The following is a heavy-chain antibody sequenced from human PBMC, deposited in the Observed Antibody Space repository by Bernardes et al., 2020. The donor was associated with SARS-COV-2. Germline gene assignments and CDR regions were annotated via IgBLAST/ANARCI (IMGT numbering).Heavy chain of an antibody. V-gene: IGHV3-23*01. D-gene: IGHD2-2*01. CDR2: VSGSAINT. CDR1: GFTFSLYA. CDR3: AKATYQVVPAAPIYYFDF. J-gene: IGHJ4*02. Sequence: GGSLRLSCAASGFTFSLYAMNWVRQAPGKGLEWVSSVSGSAINTYYADSVRGRFTISRDNSKNTLFLQINSLRSDDTATYYCAKATYQVVPAAPIYYFDFWGQGTQVTVFS.